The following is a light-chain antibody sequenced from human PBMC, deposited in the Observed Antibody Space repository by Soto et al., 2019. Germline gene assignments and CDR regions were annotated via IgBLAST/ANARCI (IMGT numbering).Light chain of an antibody. CDR3: TSYTSSSTYV. V-gene: IGLV2-14*01. CDR1: SSDVGGYKY. Sequence: QSVLTQPASVSGSPGQSIAISCTGTSSDVGGYKYVSWYQQHPGKAPKLMIYDVSNRPSGVSDRLSGSKSGNTASLTISGLQAEDEADYYCTSYTSSSTYVFGTGTKLTVL. J-gene: IGLJ1*01. CDR2: DVS.